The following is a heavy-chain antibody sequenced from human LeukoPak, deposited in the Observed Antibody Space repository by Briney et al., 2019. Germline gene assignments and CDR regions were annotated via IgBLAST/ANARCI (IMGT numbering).Heavy chain of an antibody. D-gene: IGHD5-24*01. J-gene: IGHJ1*01. Sequence: GGSLRLSCAASGFTFSSYATSWVRQAPGKGLEWVSAISGSGGSTYYADSVKGRFTISRDNSKNTLYLQMNSLRAEDTAVYYCANGLRGMATIFAEYFQHWGQGTLVTVSS. CDR2: ISGSGGST. CDR3: ANGLRGMATIFAEYFQH. V-gene: IGHV3-23*01. CDR1: GFTFSSYA.